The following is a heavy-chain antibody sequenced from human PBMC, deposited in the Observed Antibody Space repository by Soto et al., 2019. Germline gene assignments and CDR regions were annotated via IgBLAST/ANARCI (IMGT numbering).Heavy chain of an antibody. Sequence: SETLSLTCAVSGFSISSSNWWGLVRHPPGKGLEWIGEIYHSGSTNYNPSLKSRVTISVDKSKNQFSLKLSSVTAADTAVYYCARSPDSSGYYPRWYYYGMDVWGQGTTVT. CDR3: ARSPDSSGYYPRWYYYGMDV. CDR1: GFSISSSNW. CDR2: IYHSGST. D-gene: IGHD3-22*01. J-gene: IGHJ6*02. V-gene: IGHV4-4*02.